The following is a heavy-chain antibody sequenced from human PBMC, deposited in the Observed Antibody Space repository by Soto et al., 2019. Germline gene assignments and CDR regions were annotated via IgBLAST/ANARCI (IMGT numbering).Heavy chain of an antibody. D-gene: IGHD6-13*01. CDR3: ATSSSSWTYYFDY. V-gene: IGHV1-24*01. Sequence: ASVKVPCKVSGYTLTELSMHWVRQAPGKGLEWMGGFDPEDGETIYAQKFQGRVTMTEDTSTDTAYMELSSLRSEDTAVYYCATSSSSWTYYFDYGGQGTLVTVSS. J-gene: IGHJ4*02. CDR2: FDPEDGET. CDR1: GYTLTELS.